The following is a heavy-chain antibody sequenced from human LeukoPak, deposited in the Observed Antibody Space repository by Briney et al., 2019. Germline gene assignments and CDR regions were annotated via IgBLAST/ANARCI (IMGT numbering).Heavy chain of an antibody. CDR2: INWHGGST. Sequence: GGSLRLSCVASGFTFEDYGMSWVRQSAGKGLEWVSSINWHGGSTHYAESVKGRFTISRDNAKSSLFLQMNSLRAEDTALYYCARANYSPYYFDYWGQGTLVTVSS. V-gene: IGHV3-20*04. J-gene: IGHJ4*02. CDR3: ARANYSPYYFDY. CDR1: GFTFEDYG. D-gene: IGHD4-11*01.